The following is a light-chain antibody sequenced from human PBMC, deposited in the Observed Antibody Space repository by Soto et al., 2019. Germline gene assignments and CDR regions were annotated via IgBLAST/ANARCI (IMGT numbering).Light chain of an antibody. CDR3: SSYAGSNIVV. CDR1: SSDVGGYNY. Sequence: QSVLTQPPSASGSPGQSVTISCTGTSSDVGGYNYVSWYQQHPGKVPKLMIYEVTKRPSGVPDRFSGSKSGNTASLTVSGLQAEDEADYYCSSYAGSNIVVFGGGTKLPVL. CDR2: EVT. V-gene: IGLV2-8*01. J-gene: IGLJ2*01.